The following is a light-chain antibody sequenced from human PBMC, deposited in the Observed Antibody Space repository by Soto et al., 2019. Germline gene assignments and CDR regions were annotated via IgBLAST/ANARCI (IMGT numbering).Light chain of an antibody. CDR3: SSYTSSSTLDV. CDR2: DVS. Sequence: QSVLAQPASVSGSPGQSITISCTGTSSDVGGYNYVSWYQQHPGKAPKLMIYDVSNRPSGVSNRFSGSKSGNTASLTISWLQAEDEAYYYCSSYTSSSTLDVFGTGTKVTVL. CDR1: SSDVGGYNY. V-gene: IGLV2-14*01. J-gene: IGLJ1*01.